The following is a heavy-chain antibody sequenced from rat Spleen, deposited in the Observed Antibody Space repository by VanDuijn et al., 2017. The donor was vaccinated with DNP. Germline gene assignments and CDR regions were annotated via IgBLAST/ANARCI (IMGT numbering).Heavy chain of an antibody. CDR1: GFSLSTYG. D-gene: IGHD1-12*01. Sequence: EVKLVESGGGLVQPGRSLKLSCAASGFSLSTYGMHWIRQAPTKGLEWVASISHGGGTPYYRDSVKGRFTISRDNAQSTLYLQMDSLRSEDTATYYCARHRTIMPYYYAMDAWGQGASVTVSS. J-gene: IGHJ4*01. CDR2: ISHGGGTP. CDR3: ARHRTIMPYYYAMDA. V-gene: IGHV5-19*01.